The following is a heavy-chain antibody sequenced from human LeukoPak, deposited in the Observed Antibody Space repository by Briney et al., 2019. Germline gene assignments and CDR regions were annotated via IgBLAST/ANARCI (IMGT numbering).Heavy chain of an antibody. V-gene: IGHV3-11*04. D-gene: IGHD6-13*01. CDR2: ISSSGSTI. J-gene: IGHJ3*02. CDR1: GFTFSDYY. CDR3: ARDQIAAADDAFDI. Sequence: SGGSLRLSCAAPGFTFSDYYMSWIRQAPGKGLEWVSYISSSGSTIYYADSVKGRFTISRDNAKNSLYLQMNSLRAEDTAVYYCARDQIAAADDAFDIWGQGTMVTVSS.